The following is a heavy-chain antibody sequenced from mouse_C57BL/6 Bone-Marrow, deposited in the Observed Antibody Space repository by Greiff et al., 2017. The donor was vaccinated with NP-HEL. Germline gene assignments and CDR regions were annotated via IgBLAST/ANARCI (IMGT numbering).Heavy chain of an antibody. CDR2: IDPSDSYT. CDR3: ARWGTTVVVHFDY. V-gene: IGHV1-59*01. J-gene: IGHJ2*01. Sequence: VQLQQPGAELVRPGTSVKLSCKASGYTFTSYWMHWVKQRPGQGLEWIGVIDPSDSYTNYNQKFKGKATLTVDTSSSTAYMQLSSLTSEDSAVYYCARWGTTVVVHFDYWGQGTTLTVSS. CDR1: GYTFTSYW. D-gene: IGHD1-1*01.